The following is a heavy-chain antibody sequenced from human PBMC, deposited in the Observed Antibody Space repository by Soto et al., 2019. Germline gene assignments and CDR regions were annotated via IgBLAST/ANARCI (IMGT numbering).Heavy chain of an antibody. V-gene: IGHV4-59*01. CDR1: GGSISRYY. J-gene: IGHJ5*02. Sequence: LSLTCTVSGGSISRYYWNWIRQPPGKGLEWIGYIYYSGSTNYNPSLKSRVTISVDTSKNQFSLKLSSVTAADTAVYYCARDPGSGSYYGWFDPWGQGTLVTVSS. D-gene: IGHD3-10*01. CDR3: ARDPGSGSYYGWFDP. CDR2: IYYSGST.